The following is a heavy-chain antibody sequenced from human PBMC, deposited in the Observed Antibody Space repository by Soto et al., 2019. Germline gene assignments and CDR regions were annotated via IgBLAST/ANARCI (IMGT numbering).Heavy chain of an antibody. CDR3: ARGNVDIVTTRDYWYFDL. V-gene: IGHV1-2*04. CDR1: GYTFTGYY. D-gene: IGHD5-12*01. Sequence: QVQLVQSGAEVKKPGASVKVSCKASGYTFTGYYMHWVRQAPGQGLEWMGWINPNSGGTNYAQKFQGWVTMTRDTSIRTAYMELSRLRSDDTAVYYCARGNVDIVTTRDYWYFDLWGRGTLVTVSS. CDR2: INPNSGGT. J-gene: IGHJ2*01.